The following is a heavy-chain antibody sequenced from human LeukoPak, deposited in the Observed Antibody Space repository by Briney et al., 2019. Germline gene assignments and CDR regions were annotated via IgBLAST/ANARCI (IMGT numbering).Heavy chain of an antibody. CDR1: GGTFSSYA. D-gene: IGHD5-18*01. V-gene: IGHV1-69*01. Sequence: SVEVSCKASGGTFSSYAISWVRQAPGQGLEWMGGIIPIFGTANYAQKFQGRVTITADESTSTAYMELSSLRSEDTAVYYCARGYSYGSDYYYGMDVWGQGTTVTVSS. CDR2: IIPIFGTA. CDR3: ARGYSYGSDYYYGMDV. J-gene: IGHJ6*02.